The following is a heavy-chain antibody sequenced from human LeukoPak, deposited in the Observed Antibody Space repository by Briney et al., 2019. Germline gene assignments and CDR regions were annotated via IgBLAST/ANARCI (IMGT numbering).Heavy chain of an antibody. J-gene: IGHJ5*02. V-gene: IGHV4-59*12. CDR2: IYYSGST. CDR1: GGSISNKY. D-gene: IGHD2-15*01. Sequence: SETLSLTCTVSGGSISNKYWSWIRQPPGKGLEWIGYIYYSGSTYYNPSLKSRVTISVDTSKNQFSLKLSSVTAADTAVYYCAREAVVVVAATRVIWFDPWGQGTLVTVSS. CDR3: AREAVVVVAATRVIWFDP.